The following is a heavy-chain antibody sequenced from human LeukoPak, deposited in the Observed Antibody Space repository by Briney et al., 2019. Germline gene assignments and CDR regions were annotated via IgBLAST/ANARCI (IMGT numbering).Heavy chain of an antibody. D-gene: IGHD3-22*01. CDR2: ISGSGGST. Sequence: GTLRLSCAASGFTFSSYGMSWVRQAPGKGLEWVSAISGSGGSTYYADSVKGRFTISRDNSKNTLYLQMNSLRAEDTAVYYCAKTGVYYYDSSGYYSWGQGTLVTVSS. CDR3: AKTGVYYYDSSGYYS. CDR1: GFTFSSYG. J-gene: IGHJ4*02. V-gene: IGHV3-23*01.